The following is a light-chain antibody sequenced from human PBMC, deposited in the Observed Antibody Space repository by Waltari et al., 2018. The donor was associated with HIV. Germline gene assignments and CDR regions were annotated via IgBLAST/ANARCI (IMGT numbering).Light chain of an antibody. CDR3: ATWDDSLSGRV. J-gene: IGLJ3*02. CDR2: ANN. V-gene: IGLV1-44*01. CDR1: SSTNGSNT. Sequence: QSVLTQPPSASGTPAQRVAISCSGRSSTNGSNTVERYQLFHGAAPKVLIYANNQRPSGVPDRFSGSKSGTSASLAISGPQSEDEADYYCATWDDSLSGRVFGGGTKLAVL.